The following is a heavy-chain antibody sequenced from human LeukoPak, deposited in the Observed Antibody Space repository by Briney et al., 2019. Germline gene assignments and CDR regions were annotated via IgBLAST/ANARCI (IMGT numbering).Heavy chain of an antibody. V-gene: IGHV1-2*02. Sequence: ASVKVSCKASGYTFTGYYMHWVRQAPGQGLEWMGWINPNSGGANYAQKFQGRVTMTRDMSISTAYMELSRLRSDDTAVYYCASSCSSTSCYDFEDYWGQGTLVTVSS. CDR2: INPNSGGA. D-gene: IGHD2-2*01. J-gene: IGHJ4*02. CDR1: GYTFTGYY. CDR3: ASSCSSTSCYDFEDY.